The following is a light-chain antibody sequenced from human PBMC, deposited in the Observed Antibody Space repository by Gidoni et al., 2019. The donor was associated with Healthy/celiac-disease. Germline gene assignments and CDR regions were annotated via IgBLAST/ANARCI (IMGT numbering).Light chain of an antibody. CDR3: QQYNSYWT. V-gene: IGKV1-5*01. J-gene: IGKJ1*01. CDR1: QSISSW. Sequence: ASQSISSWLAWYQQKPGKATKLLIYDASSLESGVPSRFSGSGSGTEFTLTISSLQPDDFATYYCQQYNSYWTFGQGTKVEIK. CDR2: DAS.